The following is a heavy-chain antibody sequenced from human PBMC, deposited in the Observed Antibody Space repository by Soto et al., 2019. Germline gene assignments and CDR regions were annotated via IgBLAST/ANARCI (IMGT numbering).Heavy chain of an antibody. Sequence: SETLSLTCTVSGGSISSYYWSWIRQPPGKGLEWIGYIYYSGSTNYNPSLKSRVIISVDTSKNQFSLKLSSVTAADTAVYYCARAGYGDYEFIDYWGQGTLVTVSS. V-gene: IGHV4-59*01. CDR1: GGSISSYY. CDR3: ARAGYGDYEFIDY. J-gene: IGHJ4*02. D-gene: IGHD4-17*01. CDR2: IYYSGST.